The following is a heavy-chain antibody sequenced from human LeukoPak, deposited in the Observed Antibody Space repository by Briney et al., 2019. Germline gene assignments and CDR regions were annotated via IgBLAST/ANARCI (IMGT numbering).Heavy chain of an antibody. CDR3: ARPSSSGWYVPFDY. CDR2: ISWNSGSI. J-gene: IGHJ4*02. V-gene: IGHV3-9*01. CDR1: GFTFDDYA. Sequence: GGSLRLSCAASGFTFDDYAMHWVRQAPGKGLEWVSGISWNSGSIGYADSVKGRFTISRDNAKNSLYLQMNSLRAEDTAVYYCARPSSSGWYVPFDYWGQGTLVTVSS. D-gene: IGHD6-19*01.